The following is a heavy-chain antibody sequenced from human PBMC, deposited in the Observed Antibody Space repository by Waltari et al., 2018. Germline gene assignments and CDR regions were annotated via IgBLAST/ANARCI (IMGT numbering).Heavy chain of an antibody. CDR3: ARGLGDYYNAKGFM. Sequence: QVQLVESGGGVVQPGTSLRLSCAASGFTFSGFAMHWVRQAPGKGLEWVAVILHDGSNKDYADSVRGRFTISRDNSKNTLYLQINILRVEDTAVYYCARGLGDYYNAKGFMWGQGTMVAVSS. CDR1: GFTFSGFA. V-gene: IGHV3-30*01. CDR2: ILHDGSNK. D-gene: IGHD3-3*01. J-gene: IGHJ3*01.